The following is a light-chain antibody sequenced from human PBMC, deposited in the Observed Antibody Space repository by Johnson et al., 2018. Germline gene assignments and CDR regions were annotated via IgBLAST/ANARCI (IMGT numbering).Light chain of an antibody. CDR1: SSNIGNNY. J-gene: IGLJ1*01. CDR2: ENN. V-gene: IGLV1-51*02. Sequence: QSVLTQPPSVSAAPGQKVTISCSGSSSNIGNNYVSWYQQLPGTAPKLLIYENNKRPSGIPGRFSGSKSGTSATLGITGLQTGDEADYYRGTWDSSLSAGKVLGTGTKVTVL. CDR3: GTWDSSLSAGKV.